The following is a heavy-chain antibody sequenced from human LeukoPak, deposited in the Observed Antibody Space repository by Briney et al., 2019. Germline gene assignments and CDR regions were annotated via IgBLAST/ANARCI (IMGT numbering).Heavy chain of an antibody. V-gene: IGHV3-7*01. D-gene: IGHD4-17*01. CDR3: ARASHDYGDLLDAFDI. CDR1: GFTFSSYW. Sequence: PGGSLRLSCAASGFTFSSYWMSWVRQAPGKGLEWVANIEQDGSEKYYVDSVKGRFTISRDNAKNSLYLQMNSLRAEDTAVYYCARASHDYGDLLDAFDIWGQGTMVTVSS. CDR2: IEQDGSEK. J-gene: IGHJ3*02.